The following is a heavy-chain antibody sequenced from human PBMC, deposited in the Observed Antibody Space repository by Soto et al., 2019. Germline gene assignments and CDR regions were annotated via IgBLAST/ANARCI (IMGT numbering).Heavy chain of an antibody. J-gene: IGHJ6*02. CDR1: GFNFSSYG. CDR3: ARPLHGTSSPSYAMDV. D-gene: IGHD6-6*01. Sequence: GGSLRLSCAASGFNFSSYGMHWVRQGPGKGLEWVALIYYDGNRKYYADSVKGRFTISRDNSKNTLSLQMHSLRVEDTAVYYCARPLHGTSSPSYAMDVWGQGTTVTVSS. V-gene: IGHV3-33*01. CDR2: IYYDGNRK.